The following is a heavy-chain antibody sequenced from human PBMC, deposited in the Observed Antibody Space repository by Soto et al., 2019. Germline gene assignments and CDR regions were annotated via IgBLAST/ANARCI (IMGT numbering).Heavy chain of an antibody. CDR3: ATSFWFGTQPEI. CDR2: ISPSGTT. J-gene: IGHJ1*01. Sequence: QVHLEQWGAGLLKPSETLSLSCGVSGGSFSENYWTWFRQPPGKGLEWIGEISPSGTTKYVPSLKSRVTISKATSKNLFSLKVTSVTAADTAVYFCATSFWFGTQPEIWGQGTLVTVSS. D-gene: IGHD3-10*01. CDR1: GGSFSENY. V-gene: IGHV4-34*01.